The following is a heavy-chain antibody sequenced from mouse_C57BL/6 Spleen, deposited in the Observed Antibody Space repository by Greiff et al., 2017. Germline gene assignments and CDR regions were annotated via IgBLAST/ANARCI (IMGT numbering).Heavy chain of an antibody. D-gene: IGHD2-5*01. V-gene: IGHV1-80*01. CDR3: ARSLYSNYDYAMDY. CDR1: GYAFSSYW. J-gene: IGHJ4*01. Sequence: VQRVESGAELVKPGASVKISCKASGYAFSSYWMNWVKQRPGKGLEWIGQIYPGDGDTNYNGKFKGKATLTADKSSSTAYMQLSSLTSEDSAVYFCARSLYSNYDYAMDYWGQGTSVTVSS. CDR2: IYPGDGDT.